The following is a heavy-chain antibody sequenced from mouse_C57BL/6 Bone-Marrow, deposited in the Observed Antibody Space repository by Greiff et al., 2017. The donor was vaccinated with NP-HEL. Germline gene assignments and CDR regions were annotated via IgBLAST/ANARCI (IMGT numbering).Heavy chain of an antibody. Sequence: EVMLVESGGGLVQPKGSLKLSCAASGFSFNTYAMNWVRPAPGKGLEWVARIRSKSNNYATYYADSVKDRFTISRDDSESMLYLQMNNVKTEDTAMYYCVKAYYSKEDYAMDYWGQGTSVTVSS. J-gene: IGHJ4*01. CDR2: IRSKSNNYAT. D-gene: IGHD2-5*01. CDR1: GFSFNTYA. V-gene: IGHV10-1*01. CDR3: VKAYYSKEDYAMDY.